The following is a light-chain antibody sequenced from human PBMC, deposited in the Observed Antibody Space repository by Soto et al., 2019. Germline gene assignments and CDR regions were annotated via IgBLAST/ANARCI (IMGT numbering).Light chain of an antibody. J-gene: IGKJ1*01. V-gene: IGKV3-15*01. Sequence: EIVLPQSPGTLSLSPGERATLSCRASQSVSSIYLAWYQQKPGQAPRLLIYDASTRATGIPARFSGSGSGTDFTLTISGLQSEDFAVYYCQQYNNWPQTFGQGTKVDIK. CDR3: QQYNNWPQT. CDR1: QSVSSIY. CDR2: DAS.